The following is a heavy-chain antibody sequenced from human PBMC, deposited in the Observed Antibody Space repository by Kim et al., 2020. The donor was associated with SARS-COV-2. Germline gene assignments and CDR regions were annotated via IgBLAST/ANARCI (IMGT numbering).Heavy chain of an antibody. CDR1: GFTFSSYA. Sequence: GGSLRLSCAASGFTFSSYAMHWVRQAPGKGLEWVAVIWYDGSNKYYADSVKGRFTISRDNSKNTLYLQMNSLRAEDTAVYYCASGGGSGSYYIYSDYWGQGTLVTVSS. CDR2: IWYDGSNK. D-gene: IGHD3-10*01. V-gene: IGHV3-33*01. J-gene: IGHJ4*02. CDR3: ASGGGSGSYYIYSDY.